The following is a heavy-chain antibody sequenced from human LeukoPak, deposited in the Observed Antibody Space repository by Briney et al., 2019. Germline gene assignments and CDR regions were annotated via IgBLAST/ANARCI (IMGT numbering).Heavy chain of an antibody. Sequence: ASVKVSCKASGYTFTSYAMHWVRQAPGQRLEWMGWINAGNGNTKYSQKFQGRVTITRDTSASTAYMELSSLRSEDTAVYYCARVLGATTVYFDYWGQGTLVTVSS. J-gene: IGHJ4*02. D-gene: IGHD1-26*01. CDR3: ARVLGATTVYFDY. CDR1: GYTFTSYA. V-gene: IGHV1-3*01. CDR2: INAGNGNT.